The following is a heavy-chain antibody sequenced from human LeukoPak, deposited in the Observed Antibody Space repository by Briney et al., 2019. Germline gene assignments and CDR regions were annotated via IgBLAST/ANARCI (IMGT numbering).Heavy chain of an antibody. CDR3: ARVLPRTTLVPPWSSGMDV. CDR1: GYTFTGYY. CDR2: INPNSGGT. J-gene: IGHJ6*02. Sequence: ASVKVSCKASGYTFTGYYMHWVRQAPGQGLEWMGWINPNSGGTNYAQKFQGRVTMTRDTSISTAYMELSRLRSDDTAVYYCARVLPRTTLVPPWSSGMDVWGQGTTVTVSS. D-gene: IGHD1-1*01. V-gene: IGHV1-2*02.